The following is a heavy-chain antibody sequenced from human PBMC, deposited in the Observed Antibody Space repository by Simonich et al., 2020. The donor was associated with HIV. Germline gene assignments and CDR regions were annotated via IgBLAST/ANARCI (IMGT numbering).Heavy chain of an antibody. Sequence: QMQLVQSGPEVKKPGTSVKVSCKASGFTFSSSAMQWVRQARGQRLEWIGVSVGGSGNTNYAQKFQERVTITRDMSTSTAYMELSSLRSEDTAVYYCASVRYGSGSYYSDYWGQGTLVTVSS. CDR1: GFTFSSSA. CDR3: ASVRYGSGSYYSDY. J-gene: IGHJ4*02. CDR2: SVGGSGNT. D-gene: IGHD3-10*01. V-gene: IGHV1-58*02.